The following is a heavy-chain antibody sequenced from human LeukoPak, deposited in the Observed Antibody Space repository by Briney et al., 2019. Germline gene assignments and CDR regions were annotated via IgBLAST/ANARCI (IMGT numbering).Heavy chain of an antibody. CDR2: INPNSGST. CDR3: ARQADNNWFDS. D-gene: IGHD2-15*01. Sequence: ASVKVSCKASGYTFTGYYMHWVRQAPGQGLEWMGWINPNSGSTKYAQKFQGRVTMTRDTSISTAYMELSRLRSDDSAVFYCARQADNNWFDSWDQGTLVTVSS. J-gene: IGHJ5*01. V-gene: IGHV1-2*02. CDR1: GYTFTGYY.